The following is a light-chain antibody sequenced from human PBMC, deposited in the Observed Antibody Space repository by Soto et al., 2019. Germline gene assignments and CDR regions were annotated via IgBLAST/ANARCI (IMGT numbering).Light chain of an antibody. Sequence: QSVLTQPPSVSAAPGQKVTISCSGGSSNIGNNYVSWYQQLPGTAPKLLIYDNNKRPSGIPDRFSGSKSGTSATLGITGLQTGDEADYYCGTLDSSLTARVFGGGTKLTVL. CDR1: SSNIGNNY. CDR2: DNN. V-gene: IGLV1-51*01. J-gene: IGLJ3*02. CDR3: GTLDSSLTARV.